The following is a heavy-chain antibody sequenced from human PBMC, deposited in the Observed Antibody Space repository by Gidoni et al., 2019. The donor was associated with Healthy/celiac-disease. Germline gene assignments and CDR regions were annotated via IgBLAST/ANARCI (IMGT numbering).Heavy chain of an antibody. Sequence: GGSLRLSCAASGFTFSSYAMSWVRQAPGKGLEWVSAISGSGGSTYYADSLKGRFTIPRDNSKNPLYLQMNSRRAEDTAVYYCAKDRPDGDFFDYWGQGTLVTVSS. D-gene: IGHD3-3*01. CDR1: GFTFSSYA. V-gene: IGHV3-23*01. CDR2: ISGSGGST. J-gene: IGHJ4*02. CDR3: AKDRPDGDFFDY.